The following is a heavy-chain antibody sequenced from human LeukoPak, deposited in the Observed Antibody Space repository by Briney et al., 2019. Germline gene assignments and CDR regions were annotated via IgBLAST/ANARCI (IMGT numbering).Heavy chain of an antibody. CDR3: ARTQQEVFSENWFDP. Sequence: SGPTLVKPTQTLTLTCTFSGFSLSTSGVGVGWIRQPPGKALEWLAHIYWDDDKRYSPSLKSRLTITKDTSKNQVVLTMTNMDPVDTATYYCARTQQEVFSENWFDPWGQGTLVTVSS. D-gene: IGHD6-13*01. J-gene: IGHJ5*02. V-gene: IGHV2-5*02. CDR1: GFSLSTSGVG. CDR2: IYWDDDK.